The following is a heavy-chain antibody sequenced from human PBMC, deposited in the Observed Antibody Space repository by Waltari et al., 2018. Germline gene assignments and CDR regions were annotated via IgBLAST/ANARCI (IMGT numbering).Heavy chain of an antibody. V-gene: IGHV3-30*18. J-gene: IGHJ4*02. D-gene: IGHD6-25*01. CDR3: AKAAGACFDY. CDR1: GFTFSSYG. CDR2: ISYDGSNK. Sequence: QVQLVESGGGVVQPGRSLRLSCAASGFTFSSYGMHWVRQAPGKGLEWVAVISYDGSNKYYADSVKGRFTISRDNSKNTLYLQMNSLRAEDTAVYYCAKAAGACFDYWGQGTLVTVSS.